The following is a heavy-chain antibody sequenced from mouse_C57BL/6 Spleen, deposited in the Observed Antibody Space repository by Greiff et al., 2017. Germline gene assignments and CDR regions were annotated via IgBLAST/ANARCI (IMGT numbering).Heavy chain of an antibody. CDR2: ISDGGSYT. CDR3: ARVYGSSYSYYFDY. J-gene: IGHJ2*01. D-gene: IGHD1-1*01. V-gene: IGHV5-4*01. Sequence: EVQLQQSGGGLVKPGGSLKLSCAASGFTFSSYAMSWVRQTPEKRLEWVATISDGGSYTYYPDNVKGRFTISRDNAKNNLYLQMSHLKSEDTAMYYCARVYGSSYSYYFDYWGQGTTLTVSS. CDR1: GFTFSSYA.